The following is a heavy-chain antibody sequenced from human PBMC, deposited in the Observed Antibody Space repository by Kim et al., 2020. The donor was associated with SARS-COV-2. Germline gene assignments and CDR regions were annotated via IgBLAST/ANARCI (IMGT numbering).Heavy chain of an antibody. Sequence: SETLSLTCPVYGGSFSGYYWSWIRQPPGKGLEWIGEINHSGSTNYNPSLKSRVTISVDTSKNQFSLKLSSVTAADTAVYYCARGLRFVGATLGNWGQGTLVTVSS. D-gene: IGHD1-26*01. CDR2: INHSGST. CDR1: GGSFSGYY. V-gene: IGHV4-34*01. CDR3: ARGLRFVGATLGN. J-gene: IGHJ4*02.